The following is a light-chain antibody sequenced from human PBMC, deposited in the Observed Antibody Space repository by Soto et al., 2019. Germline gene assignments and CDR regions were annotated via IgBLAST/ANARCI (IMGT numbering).Light chain of an antibody. Sequence: ELVLTQSPATLSLSPGESATLSCRASQSVAGYLAWYQQKPGQGPRLLIYDSSTRDTGTPSRFRGSGSGTDFTLTISSLAPEDFAIFICQHRRNWRMYTFGHGTKLEIK. CDR1: QSVAGY. CDR3: QHRRNWRMYT. V-gene: IGKV3-11*01. CDR2: DSS. J-gene: IGKJ2*01.